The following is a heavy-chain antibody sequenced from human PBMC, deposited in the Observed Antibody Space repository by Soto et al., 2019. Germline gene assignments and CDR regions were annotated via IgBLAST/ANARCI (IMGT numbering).Heavy chain of an antibody. CDR1: GGTFNTYT. CDR3: AIEQNLGDALATSWFAT. CDR2: IIPIFGTT. D-gene: IGHD3-16*01. Sequence: QMQLVQSGAEVKKPGSSVKVSCKAFGGTFNTYTIDWVRQAPGQGLEWMGGIIPIFGTTNYAQKFQDRLTISADKSTSTAYMELSSLKSEDTAIYYCAIEQNLGDALATSWFATWGQGTLVTVSS. V-gene: IGHV1-69*06. J-gene: IGHJ5*02.